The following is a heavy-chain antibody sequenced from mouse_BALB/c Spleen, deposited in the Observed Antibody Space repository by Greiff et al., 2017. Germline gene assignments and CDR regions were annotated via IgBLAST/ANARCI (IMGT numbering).Heavy chain of an antibody. CDR3: ARGTTANGFDY. CDR1: GYTFTSYW. CDR2: INPSTGYT. J-gene: IGHJ2*01. V-gene: IGHV1-7*01. D-gene: IGHD1-2*01. Sequence: VQLQQSGAELAKPGASVKMSCKASGYTFTSYWMHWVKQRPGQGLEWIGYINPSTGYTEYNQKFKDKATLTADKSSSTAYMQLSSLTSEDSAVYYCARGTTANGFDYWGQGTTLTVSS.